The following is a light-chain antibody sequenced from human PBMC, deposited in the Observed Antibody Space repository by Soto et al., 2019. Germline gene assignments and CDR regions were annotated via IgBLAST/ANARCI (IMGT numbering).Light chain of an antibody. CDR1: SSNIGNNY. CDR3: GTWDSSLSADV. V-gene: IGLV1-51*02. J-gene: IGLJ1*01. CDR2: ENN. Sequence: QSVLTQPPSVSAAPGQKVTISCSGSSSNIGNNYVSWYQQLPGTAPKLLIYENNKRPSWIPDRFSGSKSGTSATLGITGLQTGDEADYYCGTWDSSLSADVFGTGTKLTVL.